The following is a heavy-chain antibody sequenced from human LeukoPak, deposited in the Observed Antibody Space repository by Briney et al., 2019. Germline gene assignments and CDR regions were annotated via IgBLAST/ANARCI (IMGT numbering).Heavy chain of an antibody. CDR3: AKEQWPYGFDI. D-gene: IGHD6-19*01. CDR1: GFTFSTYG. V-gene: IGHV3-30*18. J-gene: IGHJ3*02. CDR2: ISSDGSNK. Sequence: GGSLRLSCAASGFTFSTYGMHWVRQAPGKGLEWVAVISSDGSNKYYVDSVKGRFVISRDNSKNTLFLQMNSLRPEDTAVFYCAKEQWPYGFDIWGQGTIVTVSS.